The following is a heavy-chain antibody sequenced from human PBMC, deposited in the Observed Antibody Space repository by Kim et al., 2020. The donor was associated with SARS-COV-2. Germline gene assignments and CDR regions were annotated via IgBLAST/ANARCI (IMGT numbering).Heavy chain of an antibody. CDR3: ARDSISFLWFGDMGY. V-gene: IGHV1-3*01. J-gene: IGHJ4*02. D-gene: IGHD3-10*01. Sequence: ASVKVSCKASGYTFTSYAMHWVRQAPGQRLEWMGWINAGNGNTKYSQKFQGRVTITRDTSASTAYMELSSLRSEDTAVYYCARDSISFLWFGDMGYWGQGTLVTVSS. CDR1: GYTFTSYA. CDR2: INAGNGNT.